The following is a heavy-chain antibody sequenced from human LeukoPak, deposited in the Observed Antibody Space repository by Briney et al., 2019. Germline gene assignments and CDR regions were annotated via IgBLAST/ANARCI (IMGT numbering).Heavy chain of an antibody. Sequence: PGGSVTCSCAASGFTFSDFYMHWIRQAPGKGLEWVSYMSGTGKTISDADSVKGRFTISRDNTKNLLFLQVNTLRVEDTATYYCARGGGDYTSGYYMGVWGKGTTVTVSS. D-gene: IGHD6-25*01. CDR3: ARGGGDYTSGYYMGV. V-gene: IGHV3-11*04. CDR2: MSGTGKTI. J-gene: IGHJ6*03. CDR1: GFTFSDFY.